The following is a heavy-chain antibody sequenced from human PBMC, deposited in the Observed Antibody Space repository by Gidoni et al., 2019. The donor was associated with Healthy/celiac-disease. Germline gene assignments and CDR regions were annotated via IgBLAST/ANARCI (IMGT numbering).Heavy chain of an antibody. J-gene: IGHJ3*02. D-gene: IGHD1-1*01. Sequence: EVPLVESGGGLVKPGGSLRLSCAASVFTFSSYSMNWVRQAPGKGLEWVSSISSSSSYIYYADSVKGRFTISRDNAKNSLYLQINSLRAEDTAVYYWASWKGGAGAFDIWGQGTMVTVSS. V-gene: IGHV3-21*06. CDR3: ASWKGGAGAFDI. CDR2: ISSSSSYI. CDR1: VFTFSSYS.